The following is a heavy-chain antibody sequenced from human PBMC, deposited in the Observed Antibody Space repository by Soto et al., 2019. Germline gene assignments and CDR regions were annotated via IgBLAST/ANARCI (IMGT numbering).Heavy chain of an antibody. CDR2: ISSTSDTI. V-gene: IGHV3-48*01. Sequence: EVQLVESGGGVVQPGGSLRLSCVASGITFSTYKMNWVRQAPGKGLEWVSYISSTSDTIYYADSVKGRFTISRDNAKNSLYLQMNSLRVEDTAVYYCPAGKAPGDGYWGQGTLVTVSS. CDR3: PAGKAPGDGY. D-gene: IGHD3-10*01. CDR1: GITFSTYK. J-gene: IGHJ4*02.